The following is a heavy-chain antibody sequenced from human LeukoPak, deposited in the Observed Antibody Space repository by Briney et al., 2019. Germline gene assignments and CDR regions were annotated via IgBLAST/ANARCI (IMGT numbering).Heavy chain of an antibody. V-gene: IGHV3-23*01. CDR2: ISSTGGTT. D-gene: IGHD2-15*01. CDR1: GFTFSRNG. Sequence: GGSLRLSCAASGFTFSRNGMTWVRQAPGKGLEWVSSISSTGGTTYYADSVKGRFTISRDNSKNTLYLQMNSLRAEDTAIYYCAKNGDRGAYCTGGTCYPYFYYYMDVWGKGTTVTI. J-gene: IGHJ6*03. CDR3: AKNGDRGAYCTGGTCYPYFYYYMDV.